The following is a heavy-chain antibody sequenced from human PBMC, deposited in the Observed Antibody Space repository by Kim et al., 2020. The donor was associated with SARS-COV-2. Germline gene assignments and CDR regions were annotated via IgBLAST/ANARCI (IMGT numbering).Heavy chain of an antibody. Sequence: SETLSLTCTVSGGSISSYYWSWIRQPPGKGLEWIGYIYYSGSTNYNPSLKSRVTISVDTSKNQFSLKLSSVTAADTAVYYCARGPPPIQLWSWAFDYWGQGTLVTVSS. D-gene: IGHD5-18*01. J-gene: IGHJ4*02. CDR3: ARGPPPIQLWSWAFDY. CDR2: IYYSGST. V-gene: IGHV4-59*01. CDR1: GGSISSYY.